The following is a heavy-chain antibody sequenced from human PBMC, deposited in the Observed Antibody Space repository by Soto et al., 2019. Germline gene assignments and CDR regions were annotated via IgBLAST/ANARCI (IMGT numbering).Heavy chain of an antibody. D-gene: IGHD3-10*01. J-gene: IGHJ6*02. V-gene: IGHV3-48*02. Sequence: GGSLRLSCAASGFTFSSYSMNWVRQAPGKGLEWVSYIGSSSSTIYYADSVKGRFTISRDNAKNSLYLQMNSLRDEDTAVYYCARDRVRVRYYYGMDVWGQGTTVTVSS. CDR3: ARDRVRVRYYYGMDV. CDR2: IGSSSSTI. CDR1: GFTFSSYS.